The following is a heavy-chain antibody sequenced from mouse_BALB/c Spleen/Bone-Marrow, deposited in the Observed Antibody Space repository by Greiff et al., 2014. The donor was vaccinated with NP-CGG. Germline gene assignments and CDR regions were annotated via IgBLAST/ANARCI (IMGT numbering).Heavy chain of an antibody. CDR1: GISITTGNYR. D-gene: IGHD2-2*01. V-gene: IGHV3-5*02. J-gene: IGHJ2*01. CDR3: ARFYGYYFDY. Sequence: EVKLMESGPGLVKPSQTVSLTCTVTGISITTGNYRWSWIRQFPGNKLEWIGYIYYSGTITYNPSLTSRTTITRDTSKNQFFLEMNSLTAEDTATYYCARFYGYYFDYWGQGTTLTVSS. CDR2: IYYSGTI.